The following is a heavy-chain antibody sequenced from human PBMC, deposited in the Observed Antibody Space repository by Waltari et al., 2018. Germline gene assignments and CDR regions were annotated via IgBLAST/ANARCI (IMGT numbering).Heavy chain of an antibody. D-gene: IGHD3-10*01. CDR1: GGSFSNYY. Sequence: QVHLQQWCAGQLKPSKTLSLPCGVSGGSFSNYYWSWIRQPQGRGLEWIGEIDHSGSTNYNQLLKSRVTLSVDTSKTEFSLRLTSVTAADTAIYYCAGLRFSYYYFYHMDVWGKGITVTVSS. V-gene: IGHV4-34*02. J-gene: IGHJ6*03. CDR2: IDHSGST. CDR3: AGLRFSYYYFYHMDV.